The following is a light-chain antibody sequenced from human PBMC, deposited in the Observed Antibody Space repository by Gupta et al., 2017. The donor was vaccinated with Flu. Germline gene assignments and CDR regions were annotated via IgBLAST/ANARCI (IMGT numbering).Light chain of an antibody. V-gene: IGKV2-30*01. CDR2: KVS. Sequence: DVVLTQSPLSLPVTLGQPASISCRSSQSLVYSDGNNYLNWFHQRPGQSPRRLIYKVSNRDSGVPDRFSGSGSGTDFTLEISSVEAEDVGVYYCRQATHWPLTFGGGTKVEIK. CDR3: RQATHWPLT. J-gene: IGKJ4*01. CDR1: QSLVYSDGNNY.